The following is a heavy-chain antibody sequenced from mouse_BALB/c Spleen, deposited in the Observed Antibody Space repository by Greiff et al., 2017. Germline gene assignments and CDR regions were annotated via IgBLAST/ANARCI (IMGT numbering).Heavy chain of an antibody. CDR3: ARGGSYGNYFSWFAY. J-gene: IGHJ3*01. CDR1: GYSFTSDYY. CDR2: ISYDGSN. D-gene: IGHD2-1*01. Sequence: DVQLQESGPGLVKPSQSLSLTCSVTGYSFTSDYYRNLIRQFRGNKLEWMGYISYDGSNNYNPTIKNRTSITLDTSKNQFFLKLNSVTTEDTASYYCARGGSYGNYFSWFAYWGQGTLVTVSA. V-gene: IGHV3-6*02.